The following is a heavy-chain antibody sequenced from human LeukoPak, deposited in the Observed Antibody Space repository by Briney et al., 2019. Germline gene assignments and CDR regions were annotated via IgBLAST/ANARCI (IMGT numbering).Heavy chain of an antibody. CDR2: IYTSGST. CDR3: ASRKLGNDY. Sequence: SETLSLTCTVSGGSISSGSYYWSWIRRPAGKGLEWIGRIYTSGSTNYNPSLKSRVTISVDTSKNQFSLKLSSVTAADTAVYYCASRKLGNDYWGQGTLVTVSS. J-gene: IGHJ4*02. D-gene: IGHD7-27*01. CDR1: GGSISSGSYY. V-gene: IGHV4-61*02.